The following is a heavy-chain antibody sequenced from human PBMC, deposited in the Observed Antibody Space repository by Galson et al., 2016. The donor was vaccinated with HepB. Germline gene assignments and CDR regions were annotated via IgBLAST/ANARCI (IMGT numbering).Heavy chain of an antibody. CDR1: GGSISSSSYY. J-gene: IGHJ5*02. Sequence: SETLSLTCSVSGGSISSSSYYWGWIRQPPGKGLEWIGSIYSSGSNYYNPPLKSRVTIPVDTSKNQFSLKLSSVTAADTAVYYCAKNYYSSRRLDPWGQGTLVTVSS. V-gene: IGHV4-39*01. D-gene: IGHD3-10*01. CDR3: AKNYYSSRRLDP. CDR2: IYSSGSN.